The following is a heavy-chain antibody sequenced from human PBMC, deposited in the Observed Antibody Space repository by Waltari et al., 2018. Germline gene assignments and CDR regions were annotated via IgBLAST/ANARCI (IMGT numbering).Heavy chain of an antibody. CDR2: IYHTGST. Sequence: QVQLQESGPGLVKPSETLSLTCTVSGYSISSGYYWGWIRQPPGKGLEWIGSIYHTGSTYYNPSLKRRATISVDTSKNQFSLKLSSVTAADTAVYYCAREHVVVVADPSGAFDIWGQGTMVTVSS. V-gene: IGHV4-38-2*02. D-gene: IGHD2-15*01. J-gene: IGHJ3*02. CDR1: GYSISSGYY. CDR3: AREHVVVVADPSGAFDI.